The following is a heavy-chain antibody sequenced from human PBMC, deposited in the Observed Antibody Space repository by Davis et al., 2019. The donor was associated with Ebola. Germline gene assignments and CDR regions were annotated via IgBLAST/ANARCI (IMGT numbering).Heavy chain of an antibody. J-gene: IGHJ4*02. V-gene: IGHV3-23*01. Sequence: GESLKIPCAASGFTFSSYAMSWVRQAPGKGLEWVSAISGSGGSTYYADSVKGRFTISRDNPKNTLYLQMNSLRAEDTAVYYCAKDPLWFGEGTFDYWGQGTLVTVSS. CDR1: GFTFSSYA. D-gene: IGHD3-10*01. CDR2: ISGSGGST. CDR3: AKDPLWFGEGTFDY.